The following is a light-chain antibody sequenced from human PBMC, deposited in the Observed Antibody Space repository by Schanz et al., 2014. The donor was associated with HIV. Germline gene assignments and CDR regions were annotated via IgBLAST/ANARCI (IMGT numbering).Light chain of an antibody. CDR2: DVN. Sequence: QSALTQPASVSGSPGQSITVSCTGTNNDIGSYTYVAWYQQHPGKAPKLMVYDVNYRPSGVSNRFSGSKSGNTASLTISGLQAEDEADYYCSSYTSSSTLVFGGGTKVTVL. CDR3: SSYTSSSTLV. CDR1: NNDIGSYTY. V-gene: IGLV2-14*03. J-gene: IGLJ3*02.